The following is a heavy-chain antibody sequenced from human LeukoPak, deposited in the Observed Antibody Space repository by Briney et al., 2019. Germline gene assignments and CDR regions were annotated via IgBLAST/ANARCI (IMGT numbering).Heavy chain of an antibody. CDR3: ARQGVGAPYHDAFDI. CDR1: GFTFSSYG. CDR2: IWYDGSNK. D-gene: IGHD1-26*01. J-gene: IGHJ3*02. V-gene: IGHV3-33*01. Sequence: GGSLRLSCAASGFTFSSYGMHWVRQAPGKGLEWVAVIWYDGSNKYYADSVKGRFTISRDNSKNTLYLQMNSLRAEDTAVYYCARQGVGAPYHDAFDIWGQGTMVTVSS.